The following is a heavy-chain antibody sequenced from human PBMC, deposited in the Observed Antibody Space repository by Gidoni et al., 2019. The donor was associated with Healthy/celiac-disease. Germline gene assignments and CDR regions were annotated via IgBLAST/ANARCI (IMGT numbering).Heavy chain of an antibody. CDR3: GRGNSYGFDI. D-gene: IGHD5-18*01. J-gene: IGHJ3*02. Sequence: QVQLQQWGAGLLKPSSTLSLTCAVNGGSFSGYYWRWIRQPPGKGREWIGEINHSGSTKSKPSLKRRVTISVDTSKNQFSRKLSSVTAADTAVYYSGRGNSYGFDIRGQGTMVTVSS. CDR1: GGSFSGYY. CDR2: INHSGST. V-gene: IGHV4-34*01.